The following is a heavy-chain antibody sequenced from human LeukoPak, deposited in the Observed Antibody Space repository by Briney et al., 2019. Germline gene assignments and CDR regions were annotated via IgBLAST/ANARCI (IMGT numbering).Heavy chain of an antibody. CDR3: ARTAPRSSLAEAAFDI. Sequence: PGGSLRLSCAASGFTFSSYSMSWVRQAPGKGLEWVSSISSSSSYIYYADSVKGRFTISRDNAKNSLYLQMNSLRAEDTAVYYCARTAPRSSLAEAAFDIWGQGTMVTVSS. V-gene: IGHV3-21*01. D-gene: IGHD2-2*01. CDR2: ISSSSSYI. CDR1: GFTFSSYS. J-gene: IGHJ3*02.